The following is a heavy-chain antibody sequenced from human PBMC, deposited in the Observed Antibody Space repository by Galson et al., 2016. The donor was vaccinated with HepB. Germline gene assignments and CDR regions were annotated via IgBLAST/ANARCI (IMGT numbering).Heavy chain of an antibody. V-gene: IGHV4-31*03. J-gene: IGHJ4*02. CDR3: SRSRGVGYCSGCNCFEPLDH. CDR1: GGSISSGAYF. CDR2: IYYSVAT. Sequence: TLSLTCTVSGGSISSGAYFWSWIRQAPGKGLEWIGYIYYSVATHYNPSLESRVTISIDTSENQLSLNLRYLTAADTAVYYCSRSRGVGYCSGCNCFEPLDHWGQGTLVTVSS. D-gene: IGHD2-15*01.